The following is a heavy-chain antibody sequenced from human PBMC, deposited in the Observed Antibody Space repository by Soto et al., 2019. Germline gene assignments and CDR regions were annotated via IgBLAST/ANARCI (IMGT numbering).Heavy chain of an antibody. CDR3: AKVVTIFGVVINYYYYMDV. J-gene: IGHJ6*03. CDR1: GFTFSSYA. CDR2: ISGSGGST. V-gene: IGHV3-23*01. Sequence: GGSLRLSCAASGFTFSSYAMSWVRQAPGEGLEWVSAISGSGGSTYYADSVKGRFTISRDNSKNTLYLQMNSLRAEDTAVYHCAKVVTIFGVVINYYYYMDVWGKGTTVTVS. D-gene: IGHD3-3*01.